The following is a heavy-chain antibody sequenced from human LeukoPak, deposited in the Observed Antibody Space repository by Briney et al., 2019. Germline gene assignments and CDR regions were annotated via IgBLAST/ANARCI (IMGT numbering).Heavy chain of an antibody. CDR3: ARLWSDD. CDR1: GGSISSSSYY. D-gene: IGHD3-3*01. J-gene: IGHJ4*02. CDR2: IYYSGST. Sequence: SETLSLTCTVSGGSISSSSYYWGWIRQPPGKGLEWIGSIYYSGSTYYNPSLKSRVTISVDTSKNQFSLKLSSVTAADTAVYYRARLWSDDWGQGTLVTVSS. V-gene: IGHV4-39*01.